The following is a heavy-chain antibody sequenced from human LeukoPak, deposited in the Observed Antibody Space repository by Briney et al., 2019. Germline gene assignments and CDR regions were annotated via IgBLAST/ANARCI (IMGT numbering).Heavy chain of an antibody. J-gene: IGHJ4*02. D-gene: IGHD3-10*01. CDR2: INHSGST. V-gene: IGHV4-34*01. Sequence: SETLSLTCAVYGGSFSGYYWSWIRQPPGKGLEWIGEINHSGSTDYNPSLKSRVTISVDTSKNQLSLKLSSVTAADTAVYYCARVDGSGSYQYYFDYWGQGTLVTVSS. CDR1: GGSFSGYY. CDR3: ARVDGSGSYQYYFDY.